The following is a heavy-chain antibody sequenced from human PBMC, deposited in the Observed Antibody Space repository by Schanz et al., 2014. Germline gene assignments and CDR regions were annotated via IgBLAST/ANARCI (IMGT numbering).Heavy chain of an antibody. V-gene: IGHV3-30*04. CDR1: GFSFSTYA. Sequence: QVQLVEFGGGVVQPGRSLRLSCAASGFSFSTYAMHWVRQAPGKGLEWVAVILYDGSKTYYADSVKGRFTISRDNSKNTLSLQMNSLRAEDTAVYYCAREEGYGYGPGAFDIWGQGTMVTVSS. D-gene: IGHD5-18*01. J-gene: IGHJ3*02. CDR2: ILYDGSKT. CDR3: AREEGYGYGPGAFDI.